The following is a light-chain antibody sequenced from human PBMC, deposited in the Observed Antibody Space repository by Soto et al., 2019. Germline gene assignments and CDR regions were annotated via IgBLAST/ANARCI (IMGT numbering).Light chain of an antibody. J-gene: IGKJ1*01. CDR2: GAS. CDR1: QSVSSNY. CDR3: HQYGGSPQT. Sequence: EIVLTQSAGTLSLSPGERVTLSCRASQSVSSNYLAWYQHKPGQAPRLIIYGASARATGIPDRFSGSGSGTDFTLTISRLEPEDFAVYYCHQYGGSPQTFGQGTKVDIK. V-gene: IGKV3-20*01.